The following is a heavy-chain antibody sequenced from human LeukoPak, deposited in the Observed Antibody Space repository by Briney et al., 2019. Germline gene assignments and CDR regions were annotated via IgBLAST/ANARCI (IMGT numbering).Heavy chain of an antibody. V-gene: IGHV4-30-2*01. CDR2: IYHSGST. D-gene: IGHD4-17*01. CDR1: GGSISSGGYS. J-gene: IGHJ6*02. Sequence: NPSETLSLTCAVSGGSISSGGYSWSWIRQPPGKGLEWIGYIYHSGSTYYNPSLKSRVTISVDRSKNQFSLKLSSVTAADTAGYYCARKVIYGDYVLNYYYGMDVWGQGTTVTVSS. CDR3: ARKVIYGDYVLNYYYGMDV.